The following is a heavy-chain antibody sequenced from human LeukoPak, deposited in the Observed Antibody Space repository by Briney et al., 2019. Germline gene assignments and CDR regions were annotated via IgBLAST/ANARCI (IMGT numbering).Heavy chain of an antibody. CDR1: GGTLSRYA. V-gene: IGHV1-69*01. CDR2: IIPIFGTA. D-gene: IGHD2-2*01. Sequence: SVKVSCKASGGTLSRYAISWVRQAPGQGLEWMGGIIPIFGTANYAQKFQGRVTITADESASTAYMELSSLRSDDTAVYNCARVVTPRYCSSPSCYWKGWFDPWGQGTLVTVSS. CDR3: ARVVTPRYCSSPSCYWKGWFDP. J-gene: IGHJ5*02.